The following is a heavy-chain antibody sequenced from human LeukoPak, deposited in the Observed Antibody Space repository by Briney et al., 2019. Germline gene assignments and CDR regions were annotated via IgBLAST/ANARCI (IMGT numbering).Heavy chain of an antibody. D-gene: IGHD3-10*01. Sequence: SETLSLTCNVSGASIKTYYWTWIRQPPGKGLEWIGYIYYSGSTNYNPSLKSRVTISVDTSKNQFSLKLSSVTAADTAVYYCAKHGDYGSGSNTNWFDPWGQGTLVTVSS. CDR3: AKHGDYGSGSNTNWFDP. CDR1: GASIKTYY. V-gene: IGHV4-59*08. J-gene: IGHJ5*02. CDR2: IYYSGST.